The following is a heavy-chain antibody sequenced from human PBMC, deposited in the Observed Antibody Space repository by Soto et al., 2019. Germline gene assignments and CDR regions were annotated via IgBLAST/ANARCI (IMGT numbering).Heavy chain of an antibody. CDR3: SQEAPGGWHFFDN. CDR1: GFTFRTYG. Sequence: QVQLVESGGGVVQPGRSLRLSCEASGFTFRTYGMHWVRQAPGKGLEWVAFMSYDGRQKYYADSVKGRFTISRDNSKNTLDLQMNSLATEDTAVYFCSQEAPGGWHFFDNWCQGTLVTV. J-gene: IGHJ4*02. D-gene: IGHD6-19*01. CDR2: MSYDGRQK. V-gene: IGHV3-30*18.